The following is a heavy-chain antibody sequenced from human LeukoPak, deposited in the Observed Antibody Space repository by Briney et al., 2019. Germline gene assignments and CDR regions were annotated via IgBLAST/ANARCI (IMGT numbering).Heavy chain of an antibody. Sequence: GRSLRLSCAASGFTVSSKYMTWVRQAPGKGLEWVSIISSGGRTYYADSVKGRFTISRDNSKNTLYLHMSSLRAEDTAVYYCARDYAGYYYHYMDVWGKGTTVTVSS. CDR3: ARDYAGYYYHYMDV. V-gene: IGHV3-53*01. D-gene: IGHD3-16*01. CDR2: ISSGGRT. CDR1: GFTVSSKY. J-gene: IGHJ6*03.